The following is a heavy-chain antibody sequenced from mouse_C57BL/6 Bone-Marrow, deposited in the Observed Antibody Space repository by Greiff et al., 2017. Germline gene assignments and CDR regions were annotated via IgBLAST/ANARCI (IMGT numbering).Heavy chain of an antibody. V-gene: IGHV1-54*01. Sequence: QVQLKQSGAELVRPGTSVKVSCKASGYAFTNYLIEWVKQRPGQGLEWIGVINPGSGGTNYNEKFKGKATLTADKSSSTAYMQLSSLTSEDSAVYFCARSRYWYFDVWGTGTTVTGSA. CDR2: INPGSGGT. D-gene: IGHD1-1*01. J-gene: IGHJ1*03. CDR1: GYAFTNYL. CDR3: ARSRYWYFDV.